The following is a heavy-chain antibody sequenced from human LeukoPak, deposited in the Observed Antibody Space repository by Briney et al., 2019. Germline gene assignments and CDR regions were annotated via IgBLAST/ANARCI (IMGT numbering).Heavy chain of an antibody. CDR2: IWYDGRNE. V-gene: IGHV3-33*01. D-gene: IGHD3-10*01. Sequence: PGGSLRLSCVASGFTFNKYGVHWVRQAPGKGLEWVAVIWYDGRNEYYADSVKGRFAISRDNDKNTVNLQMNSLRAEDTAVYYCARDGSGLAVRGWFDFWGQGTLVTVSS. J-gene: IGHJ5*01. CDR1: GFTFNKYG. CDR3: ARDGSGLAVRGWFDF.